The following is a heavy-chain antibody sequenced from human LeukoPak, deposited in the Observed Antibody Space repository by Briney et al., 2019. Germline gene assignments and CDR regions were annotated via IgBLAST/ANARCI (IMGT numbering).Heavy chain of an antibody. D-gene: IGHD6-19*01. J-gene: IGHJ1*01. Sequence: TGGSLRLSCAASGFTFSNYAMSWVRQAPGKGLEWVSVNSGSGGRTYYADSVKRRFTISRDNSKNTLYLQMNSLRAEDTAIYYCAKDGYSSGWPPEYFQHWGQGTLVTVSS. CDR2: NSGSGGRT. CDR1: GFTFSNYA. V-gene: IGHV3-23*01. CDR3: AKDGYSSGWPPEYFQH.